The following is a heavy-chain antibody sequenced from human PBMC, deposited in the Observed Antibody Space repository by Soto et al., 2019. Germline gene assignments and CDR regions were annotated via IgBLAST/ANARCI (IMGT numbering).Heavy chain of an antibody. V-gene: IGHV1-69*01. CDR3: ARCSLFDTTGYYYFDF. CDR1: GGTFRRYA. CDR2: IIPIFGTT. J-gene: IGHJ4*02. Sequence: QVQLVQSGAEVKKPGSSVKVSCKASGGTFRRYAISWVRQAPGQGLEWLGGIIPIFGTTKYAQNCQGRLTITADESTSSDYMELSSLRSEDTAVYYCARCSLFDTTGYYYFDFWGQGTLVTVSS. D-gene: IGHD3-22*01.